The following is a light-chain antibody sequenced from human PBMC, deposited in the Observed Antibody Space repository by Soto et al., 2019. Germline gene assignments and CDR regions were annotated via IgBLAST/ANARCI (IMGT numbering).Light chain of an antibody. CDR1: QSLLHSNGYNY. CDR3: MQALQSPWS. J-gene: IGKJ1*01. CDR2: LGS. V-gene: IGKV2-28*01. Sequence: DIVMTQSPLSLPVTPGEPASISCRSSQSLLHSNGYNYLDWYLQKPGQSPQLLIYLGSNRAPGVPDRFSGSGSGTDFTLKISRVEAEDFGVYYCMQALQSPWSFDQGTKVEIK.